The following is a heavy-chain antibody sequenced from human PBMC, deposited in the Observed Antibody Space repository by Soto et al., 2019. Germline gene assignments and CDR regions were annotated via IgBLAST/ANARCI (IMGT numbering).Heavy chain of an antibody. V-gene: IGHV1-18*01. CDR3: ARGPDIVVVPADLTFDY. D-gene: IGHD2-2*01. J-gene: IGHJ4*02. Sequence: QVQLVQSGAEVKKPGASVKVSCKASGYTFTSYGISWVRQAPGQGLEWMGWISAYNGNTNYAQKLQGRVTMTTDTSTSTAYMELRSLSSDDTAVYYCARGPDIVVVPADLTFDYWGQGTLVTVSS. CDR2: ISAYNGNT. CDR1: GYTFTSYG.